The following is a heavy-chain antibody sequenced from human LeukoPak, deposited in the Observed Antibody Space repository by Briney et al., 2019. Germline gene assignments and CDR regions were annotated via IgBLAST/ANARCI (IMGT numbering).Heavy chain of an antibody. J-gene: IGHJ5*02. CDR2: IYYSGST. D-gene: IGHD3-22*01. CDR3: ARGTYYYDVPFDP. Sequence: SETLSLTCTVSGGSLSSYYWSWIRQPPGKGLEWIGYIYYSGSTNYNPSLTSRVTISVDTSKNQFSLKLSSVTAADTAVYYCARGTYYYDVPFDPWGQGTLVTVSS. V-gene: IGHV4-59*01. CDR1: GGSLSSYY.